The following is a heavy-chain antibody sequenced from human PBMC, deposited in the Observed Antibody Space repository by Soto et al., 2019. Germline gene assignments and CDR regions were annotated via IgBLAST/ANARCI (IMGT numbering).Heavy chain of an antibody. CDR1: GYNFNQYY. D-gene: IGHD4-17*01. J-gene: IGHJ4*02. CDR2: INLRGGTT. V-gene: IGHV1-46*02. Sequence: QVQLVQSGAEVRKPGASVRLSCETSGYNFNQYYIHWVRQAPGQGLEWMGIINLRGGTTEYAHKFRGRVTVTGYTSTRTAYMELRSLRSDDTALYFCERGPDDSDVPRWDYWGQGTLVTVSS. CDR3: ERGPDDSDVPRWDY.